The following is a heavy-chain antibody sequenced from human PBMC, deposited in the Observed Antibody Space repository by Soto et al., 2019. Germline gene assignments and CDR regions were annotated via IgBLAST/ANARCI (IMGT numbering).Heavy chain of an antibody. J-gene: IGHJ6*02. Sequence: SETLSLTXTVSGGSISSYYWSWIRQPAGKGLEWIGRIYTSGSTNYNPSLKSRVTMSVDTSKNQFSLKLSSVTAADTAVYYCARGGPYSNYYYYYGMDVWGQGTTVTVSS. CDR2: IYTSGST. D-gene: IGHD4-4*01. V-gene: IGHV4-4*07. CDR1: GGSISSYY. CDR3: ARGGPYSNYYYYYGMDV.